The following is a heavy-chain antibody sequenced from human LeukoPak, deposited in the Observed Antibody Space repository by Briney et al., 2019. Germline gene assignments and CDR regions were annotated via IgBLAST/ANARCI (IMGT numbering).Heavy chain of an antibody. CDR2: INSDGSST. Sequence: GGSLRLSCAASGFTFSSYVMYWGRQAPGKGRVWVSRINSDGSSTTYADSVKGRFTISRDNAKNTLHLQMNSLRVEDTAVYYCVRGYTIGPGGYWGQGTLVTVSS. D-gene: IGHD3-16*02. CDR1: GFTFSSYV. V-gene: IGHV3-74*03. J-gene: IGHJ4*02. CDR3: VRGYTIGPGGY.